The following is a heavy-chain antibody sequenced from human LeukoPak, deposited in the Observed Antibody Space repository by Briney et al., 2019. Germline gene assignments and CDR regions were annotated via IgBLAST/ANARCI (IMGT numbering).Heavy chain of an antibody. CDR2: IIPIFDTT. D-gene: IGHD3-3*01. CDR3: ARDGGYYDFWSGAHYYYYYMDV. J-gene: IGHJ6*03. Sequence: GASVKVSCKASGGTFSSYAISWVRQAPGQGLEWMGGIIPIFDTTNYAQKFQGRVTITADKSTSTAYMELSSLRSEDTAVYYCARDGGYYDFWSGAHYYYYYMDVWGKGTTVTVSS. V-gene: IGHV1-69*06. CDR1: GGTFSSYA.